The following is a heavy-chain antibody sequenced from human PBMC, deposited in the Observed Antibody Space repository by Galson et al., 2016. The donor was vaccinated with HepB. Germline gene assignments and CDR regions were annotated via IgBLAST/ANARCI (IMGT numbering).Heavy chain of an antibody. CDR1: GFTFTRYN. V-gene: IGHV3-21*01. J-gene: IGHJ3*02. CDR3: ARVREQQLLDAFDI. D-gene: IGHD6-13*01. CDR2: ISNGSSYI. Sequence: LRLSCATSGFTFTRYNMNWVRQAPGKGLEWVSSISNGSSYIYYADSVKGRFTISRDNVKKSLYLQMNSLRPEDTAVYYCARVREQQLLDAFDIWGQGTMVTVSS.